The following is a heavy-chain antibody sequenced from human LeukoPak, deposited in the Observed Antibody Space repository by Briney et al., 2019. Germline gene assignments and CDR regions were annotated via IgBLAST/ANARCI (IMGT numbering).Heavy chain of an antibody. CDR2: IFGSGST. D-gene: IGHD3-10*01. CDR1: RGSIVGYH. J-gene: IGHJ6*02. V-gene: IGHV4-4*07. CDR3: ARVQGEIRGVIGRTPFKSYSYYDLDV. Sequence: PSETLSLTCTVSRGSIVGYHWSWIRQPAGKGLEWIGRIFGSGSTDYNPSLKSRVTMSLDTSKSQFYLKLRSVTAADTAVYFCARVQGEIRGVIGRTPFKSYSYYDLDVWGQGTTVTVSS.